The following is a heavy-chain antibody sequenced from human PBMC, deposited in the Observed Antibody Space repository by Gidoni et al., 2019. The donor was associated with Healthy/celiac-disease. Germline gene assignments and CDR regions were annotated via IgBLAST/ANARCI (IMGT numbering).Heavy chain of an antibody. CDR2: ISGSGGST. CDR1: GFTFSSYA. V-gene: IGHV3-23*01. D-gene: IGHD3-22*01. CDR3: AKDTADYDSSGLGAFDI. J-gene: IGHJ3*02. Sequence: EVQLLESGGGLVQPGGSLRLSCAASGFTFSSYAMSWVRQAPGKGLEWVSAISGSGGSTYYADSVKGRFTISRDNSKNTLYLQMNSLRAEDTAVYYCAKDTADYDSSGLGAFDIWGQGTMVTVSS.